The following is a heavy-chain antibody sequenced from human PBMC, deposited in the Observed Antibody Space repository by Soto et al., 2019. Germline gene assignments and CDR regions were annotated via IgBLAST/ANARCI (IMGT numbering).Heavy chain of an antibody. CDR2: ISAYNGNT. CDR3: ARESPPADD. CDR1: GYTFTSYG. Sequence: ASVKVSCKASGYTFTSYGISWVRQAPGQGLEWMGWISAYNGNTKYAQKLQGRVTLTKDTPTSTAYMELRSLRPDDTAVYYCARESPPADDWCQGTLVTVSS. J-gene: IGHJ4*02. V-gene: IGHV1-18*01.